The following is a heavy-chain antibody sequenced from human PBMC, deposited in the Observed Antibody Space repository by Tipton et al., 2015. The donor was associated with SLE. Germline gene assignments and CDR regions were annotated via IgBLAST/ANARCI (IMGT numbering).Heavy chain of an antibody. CDR2: IYHSGST. CDR1: GYSISSGYY. D-gene: IGHD5-12*01. CDR3: ARGSRIVATIPYYFDY. J-gene: IGHJ4*02. Sequence: TLSLTCAVSGYSISSGYYWGWIRQPPGKGLEWIGSIYHSGSTYYNPSLKSRVTISVDTSKNQFSLKLSSVTAADTAVYYCARGSRIVATIPYYFDYWGQGTLVTVSS. V-gene: IGHV4-38-2*01.